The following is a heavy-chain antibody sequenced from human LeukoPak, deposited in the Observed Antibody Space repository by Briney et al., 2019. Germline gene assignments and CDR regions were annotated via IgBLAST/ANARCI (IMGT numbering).Heavy chain of an antibody. CDR1: GFTFSSYA. CDR2: INDSNDNT. J-gene: IGHJ4*02. D-gene: IGHD3-16*01. Sequence: PGGSLRLSCAASGFTFSSYAMTWVRQAPGKGLEWVSTINDSNDNTYSADSVKGRFTISRDNSKNTLYLQMNNLRAEDTAVCYCAKGTYDSTPFDYWGQGTLVTVSS. CDR3: AKGTYDSTPFDY. V-gene: IGHV3-23*01.